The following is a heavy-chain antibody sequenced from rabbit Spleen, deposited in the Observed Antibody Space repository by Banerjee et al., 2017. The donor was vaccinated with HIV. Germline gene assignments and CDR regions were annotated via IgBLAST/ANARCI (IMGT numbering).Heavy chain of an antibody. V-gene: IGHV1S47*01. CDR2: IEPIFGNT. D-gene: IGHD2-1*01. CDR3: ARGQIGSINYGYNL. Sequence: QEQLVESGGGLVQPGGSLKLSCKASGFDFSNYGVSWVRQAPGKGLEWIGYIEPIFGNTYYANWVNGRFTISSHNAQNTLHLQLSSLTAADTATYFCARGQIGSINYGYNLWGPGTLVTVS. CDR1: GFDFSNYG. J-gene: IGHJ4*01.